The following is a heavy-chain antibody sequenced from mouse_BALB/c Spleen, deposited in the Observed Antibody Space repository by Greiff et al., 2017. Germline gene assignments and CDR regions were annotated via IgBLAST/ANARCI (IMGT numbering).Heavy chain of an antibody. D-gene: IGHD2-1*01. V-gene: IGHV1S29*02. CDR1: GYTFTDYN. J-gene: IGHJ3*01. CDR3: ARSRYYGNYAWFAY. Sequence: EVQLQQSGPELVKPGASVKISCKASGYTFTDYNMHWVKQSHGKSLEWIGYIYPYNGGTGYNQKFKSKATLTVDNSSSTAYMELRSLTSEDSAVYYCARSRYYGNYAWFAYWGQGTLVTVSA. CDR2: IYPYNGGT.